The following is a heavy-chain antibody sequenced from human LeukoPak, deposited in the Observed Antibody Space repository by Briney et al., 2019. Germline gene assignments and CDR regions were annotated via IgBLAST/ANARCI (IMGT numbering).Heavy chain of an antibody. CDR2: IYYSGNT. V-gene: IGHV4-39*01. Sequence: WIRQPPGKGLEWIGSIYYSGNTYYNASLKSQVSISIDTSKNQFSLKLTSVTAADTAVYYCARQTGSGLFILPGGQGTLVTVSS. CDR3: ARQTGSGLFILP. J-gene: IGHJ4*02. D-gene: IGHD3/OR15-3a*01.